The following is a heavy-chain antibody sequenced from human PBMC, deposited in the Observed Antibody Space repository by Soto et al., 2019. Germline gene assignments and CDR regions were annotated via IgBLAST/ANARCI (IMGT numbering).Heavy chain of an antibody. V-gene: IGHV4-59*01. D-gene: IGHD4-17*01. CDR1: GSSISPFY. CDR2: IYYTGST. CDR3: TGVGGYYGDYPNFDY. Sequence: SETLSLTWTVSGSSISPFYWSWIRQPPGKGLQWIGYIYYTGSTKYNPSLKSRVTLSLGTSRNQLSLKLSSVTAADTAVYYCTGVGGYYGDYPNFDYWGPGTLVTVSS. J-gene: IGHJ4*02.